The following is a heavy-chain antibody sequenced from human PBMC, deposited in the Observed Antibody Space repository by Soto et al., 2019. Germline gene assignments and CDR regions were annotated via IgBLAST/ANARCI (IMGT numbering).Heavy chain of an antibody. CDR3: ARADGEPQLVLDY. V-gene: IGHV3-53*01. CDR1: GFTVSSNY. J-gene: IGHJ4*02. CDR2: IYSGGST. D-gene: IGHD6-13*01. Sequence: GGSLRLSCAASGFTVSSNYMSWVRQAPGKGLEWVSVIYSGGSTYYADSVKGRFTISRDNSKNTLYLQMNSLRAEDTAVYYCARADGEPQLVLDYWGQGTLVTVSS.